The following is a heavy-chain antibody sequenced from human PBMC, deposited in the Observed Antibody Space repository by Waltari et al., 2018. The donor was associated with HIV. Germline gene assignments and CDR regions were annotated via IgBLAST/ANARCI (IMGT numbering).Heavy chain of an antibody. Sequence: QVQLVQSGAEVKKPGSSVKVSCTASGGTFSSYAISWVRQAPGQGLEWMGRIIPILGIANYAQKFQGRVTITADKSTSTAYMELSSLRSEDTAVYYCARGERVVTHFGYFDLWGRGTLVTVSS. CDR1: GGTFSSYA. V-gene: IGHV1-69*04. CDR3: ARGERVVTHFGYFDL. CDR2: IIPILGIA. J-gene: IGHJ2*01. D-gene: IGHD2-15*01.